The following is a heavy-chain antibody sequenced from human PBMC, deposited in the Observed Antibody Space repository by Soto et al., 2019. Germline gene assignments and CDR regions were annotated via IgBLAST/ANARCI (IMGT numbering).Heavy chain of an antibody. V-gene: IGHV1-18*01. Sequence: ASVKVSCKASGYTFTSYGISWVRQAPGQGLEWMGWISAYNGNTNYAQKLQGRVTMTTDTSTSTAYMELRSPRSDDTAVYYCARLSDSSGYPYYYYGMDVWGQGTTVTVSS. D-gene: IGHD3-22*01. CDR2: ISAYNGNT. J-gene: IGHJ6*02. CDR3: ARLSDSSGYPYYYYGMDV. CDR1: GYTFTSYG.